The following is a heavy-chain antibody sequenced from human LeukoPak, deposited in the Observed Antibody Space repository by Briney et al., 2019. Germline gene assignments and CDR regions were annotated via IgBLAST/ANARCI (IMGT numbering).Heavy chain of an antibody. V-gene: IGHV4-39*07. Sequence: PSETLSLTCTVSGGSISSSSYYWGWIRQPPGKGLEWIGSIYYSGSTYYNPSLKSRVTISVDRSKNQFSLKLSSVTAADTAVYYCASTPGYCSGGSCYWFDPWGQGTLVTVSS. CDR2: IYYSGST. D-gene: IGHD2-15*01. CDR3: ASTPGYCSGGSCYWFDP. CDR1: GGSISSSSYY. J-gene: IGHJ5*02.